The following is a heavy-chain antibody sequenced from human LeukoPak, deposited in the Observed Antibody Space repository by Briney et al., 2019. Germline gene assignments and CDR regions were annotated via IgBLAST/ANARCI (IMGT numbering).Heavy chain of an antibody. CDR2: ISWNSGSI. CDR1: GFTFDDYA. V-gene: IGHV3-9*01. Sequence: GGSLRLSCAASGFTFDDYAMHWVRQAPGKGLEWVSGISWNSGSIGYADSVKGRFTISRDNAKNSLYLQMNSLRAEDTALYYCAKAQGLLNYFDYWGQGTLVTVSS. J-gene: IGHJ4*02. CDR3: AKAQGLLNYFDY. D-gene: IGHD1-26*01.